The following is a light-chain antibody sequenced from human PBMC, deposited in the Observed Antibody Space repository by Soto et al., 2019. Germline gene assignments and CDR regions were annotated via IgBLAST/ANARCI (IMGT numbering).Light chain of an antibody. Sequence: DIQMTQSPSSMSASVGDRVTITCRASQSISNYVNWYQQKPGRAPTLLIYDASRLQSEVPSRFSGSGSGTDFTLTISTLQPEDFATYYCQQSYSTLPLTFGGGTKVEI. CDR2: DAS. V-gene: IGKV1-39*01. J-gene: IGKJ4*01. CDR1: QSISNY. CDR3: QQSYSTLPLT.